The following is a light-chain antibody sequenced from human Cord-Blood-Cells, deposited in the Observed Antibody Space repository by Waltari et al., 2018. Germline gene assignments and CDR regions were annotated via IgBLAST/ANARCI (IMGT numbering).Light chain of an antibody. Sequence: EIVLTQSPATLSLSPGERATPSCRASQSVSSYLAWYQQKPGQAPRLLIYDASNRATGIPARFSGSGSGTDSTLTISSLEPEDFAVYYCQQRSNWPPTFGQGTKVEIK. CDR3: QQRSNWPPT. V-gene: IGKV3-11*01. CDR2: DAS. J-gene: IGKJ1*01. CDR1: QSVSSY.